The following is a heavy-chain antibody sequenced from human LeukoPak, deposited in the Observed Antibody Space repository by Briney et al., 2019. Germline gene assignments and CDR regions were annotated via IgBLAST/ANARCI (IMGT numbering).Heavy chain of an antibody. CDR2: FDPEDGET. CDR3: ATAVYDILTGSWVYYFDY. Sequence: ASVKVSCKVSGYTLTELSMRWVRQAPGKGLEWMGGFDPEDGETIYAQKFQGRVTMTEDTSTDTAYMELSSLRSEDTAVYYCATAVYDILTGSWVYYFDYWGQGTLVTVSS. CDR1: GYTLTELS. D-gene: IGHD3-9*01. V-gene: IGHV1-24*01. J-gene: IGHJ4*02.